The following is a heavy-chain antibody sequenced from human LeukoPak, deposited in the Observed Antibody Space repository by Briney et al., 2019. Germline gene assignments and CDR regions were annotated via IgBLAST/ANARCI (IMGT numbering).Heavy chain of an antibody. Sequence: ASVKVSCKASGYTFTRHAIHWVRQAPGQRLEWMGWINAGNGDTKYSQKFQGRVTITADESTSTAYMELSSLRSEDTAVYYCARGSSRDDYVWGSYRRQNYYYYGMDVWGQGTTVTVSS. D-gene: IGHD3-16*02. V-gene: IGHV1-3*01. CDR2: INAGNGDT. CDR3: ARGSSRDDYVWGSYRRQNYYYYGMDV. CDR1: GYTFTRHA. J-gene: IGHJ6*02.